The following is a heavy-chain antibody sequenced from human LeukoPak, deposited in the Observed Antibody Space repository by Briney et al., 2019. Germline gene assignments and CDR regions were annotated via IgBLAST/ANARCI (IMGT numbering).Heavy chain of an antibody. CDR2: VSGSGGST. CDR3: AKDFVAYYHILTTRGAFDI. J-gene: IGHJ3*02. D-gene: IGHD3-9*01. V-gene: IGHV3-23*01. Sequence: GGSLRLSCAASGFTFSSYAMSWGRQAPGKGLGWGSAVSGSGGSTYYADSVKGRFTISRDNSKNPLYLQMNSLRAQDTAVYYCAKDFVAYYHILTTRGAFDIWGQGPMVPVSS. CDR1: GFTFSSYA.